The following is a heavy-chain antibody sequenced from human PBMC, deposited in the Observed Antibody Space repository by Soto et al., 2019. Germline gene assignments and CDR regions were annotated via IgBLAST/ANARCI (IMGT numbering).Heavy chain of an antibody. Sequence: QVQLVQSGAEVKKPGASVKVSCKASGYTFNIYVIHWMRQAPGQRLEWMGWINPGNGETEFPRNFKDRVTITWDTSATTAYMELNSLTSEDTAVYYCSRDRGGSSDYWGQGTLVTVSS. J-gene: IGHJ4*02. CDR2: INPGNGET. CDR3: SRDRGGSSDY. CDR1: GYTFNIYV. D-gene: IGHD1-26*01. V-gene: IGHV1-3*01.